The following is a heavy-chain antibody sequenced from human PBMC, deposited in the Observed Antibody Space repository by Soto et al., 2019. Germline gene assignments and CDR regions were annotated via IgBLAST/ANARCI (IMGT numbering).Heavy chain of an antibody. Sequence: QVQLVQSGAEVKKPGSSVKVSCKASGGTFSSYAISWVRQAPGQGLEWMGGIIPIFGTAHYAQKFQGRVTITADESTSTAYMELSSLRAEDKAVYYCARWGYRSGGSCCADGRFYPWGQGTLVTVSS. V-gene: IGHV1-69*01. CDR3: ARWGYRSGGSCCADGRFYP. D-gene: IGHD2-15*01. J-gene: IGHJ5*02. CDR1: GGTFSSYA. CDR2: IIPIFGTA.